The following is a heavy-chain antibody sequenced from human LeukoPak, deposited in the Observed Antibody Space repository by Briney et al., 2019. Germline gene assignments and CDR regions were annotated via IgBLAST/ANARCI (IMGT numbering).Heavy chain of an antibody. CDR1: GFTFSSYA. CDR3: ARVANAGYSSGWYWDYFGF. Sequence: PGGSLRLSCAASGFTFSSYALHWVRQAPGKGLEYVSAISAGGGSTYYANSVKGRFTISRDNSKNTLYLQMGSLRIEDMAVYYCARVANAGYSSGWYWDYFGFWGQGTLVTVSS. D-gene: IGHD6-19*01. CDR2: ISAGGGST. V-gene: IGHV3-64*01. J-gene: IGHJ4*02.